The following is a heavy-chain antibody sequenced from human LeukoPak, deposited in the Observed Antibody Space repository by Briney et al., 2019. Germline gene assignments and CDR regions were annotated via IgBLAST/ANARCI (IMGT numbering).Heavy chain of an antibody. J-gene: IGHJ4*02. CDR2: ISYDGSSK. Sequence: GGSLRLSCAASGFTFSTYAMHWVRQAPGKGLEWVALISYDGSSKYYADSVKGRFTISRDNSKNTLYLQMNSLRAEDTAVYWCARQGTSGYHYLDYWGQETLVTVSA. CDR1: GFTFSTYA. CDR3: ARQGTSGYHYLDY. D-gene: IGHD3-22*01. V-gene: IGHV3-30*04.